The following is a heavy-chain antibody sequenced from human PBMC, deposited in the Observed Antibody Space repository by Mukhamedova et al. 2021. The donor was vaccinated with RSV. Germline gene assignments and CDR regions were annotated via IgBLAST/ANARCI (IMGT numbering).Heavy chain of an antibody. V-gene: IGHV3-30-3*01. Sequence: SSYAMHWVRQAPGKGLEWVAVISYDGSNKYYADSVKGRFTISRDNSKNTLYLQMNRLRAEDTAVYYCARDDDFWGGYYLGYWGQG. J-gene: IGHJ4*02. CDR2: ISYDGSNK. CDR1: SSYA. D-gene: IGHD3-3*01. CDR3: ARDDDFWGGYYLGY.